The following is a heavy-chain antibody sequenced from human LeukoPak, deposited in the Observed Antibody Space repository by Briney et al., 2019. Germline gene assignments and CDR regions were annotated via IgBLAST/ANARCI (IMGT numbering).Heavy chain of an antibody. V-gene: IGHV4-34*01. J-gene: IGHJ5*02. CDR2: INYTGST. Sequence: SDTLSLTCAVYGGSFSGFYWSWIRHVPGKGLEWIGEINYTGSTSYNPSLKSRVTISVDSSQNQFFLLLTSVTAADTAVYYCARVAGYLPTRWFDPWGQGTHVTVSS. CDR1: GGSFSGFY. D-gene: IGHD6-25*01. CDR3: ARVAGYLPTRWFDP.